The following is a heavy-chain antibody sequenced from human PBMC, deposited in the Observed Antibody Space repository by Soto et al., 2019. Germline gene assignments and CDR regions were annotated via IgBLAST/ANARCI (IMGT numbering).Heavy chain of an antibody. CDR1: GVSISTTTYY. CDR2: VYYSGTT. D-gene: IGHD5-18*01. Sequence: QVHLQESGPGLVEPSETLSLTCTVSGVSISTTTYYWGWIRQPPGKGLEWIGSVYYSGTTYYNPSLNSRVTISVDTSKNHFSLALSSLTAADTAIYYCARHGRRWMDTHFFWGQGTLATVSS. CDR3: ARHGRRWMDTHFF. J-gene: IGHJ4*02. V-gene: IGHV4-39*01.